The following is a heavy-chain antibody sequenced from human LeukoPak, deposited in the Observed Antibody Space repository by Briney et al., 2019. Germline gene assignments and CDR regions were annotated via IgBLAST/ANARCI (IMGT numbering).Heavy chain of an antibody. Sequence: PSETLSLTCTVSGGSISSSSYYWGWIRQPPGKGLEWIGSIYYSGSTYYNPSLKSRVTISVDTSKNQFSLKLSSVTAADTAVYFCARQEADFWSGYSDYWGQGTPVTVSS. CDR2: IYYSGST. CDR1: GGSISSSSYY. J-gene: IGHJ4*02. V-gene: IGHV4-39*01. CDR3: ARQEADFWSGYSDY. D-gene: IGHD3-3*01.